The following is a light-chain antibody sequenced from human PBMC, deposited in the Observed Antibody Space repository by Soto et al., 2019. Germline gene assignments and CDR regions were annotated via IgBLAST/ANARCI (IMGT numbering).Light chain of an antibody. Sequence: DIQMTQSPSTLSGSVGDRVTITCRASQTISSWLAWYQQKPGKAPKLLIYKASTLKSGVPSRFSGSGSGTEFTLTISSLQPDDFATYYCQQYGSSPPWTFG. J-gene: IGKJ1*01. CDR2: KAS. CDR1: QTISSW. V-gene: IGKV1-5*03. CDR3: QQYGSSPPWT.